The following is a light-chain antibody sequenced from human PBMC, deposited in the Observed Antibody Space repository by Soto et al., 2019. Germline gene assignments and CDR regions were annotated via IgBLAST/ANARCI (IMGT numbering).Light chain of an antibody. CDR1: SSDVGGYTY. J-gene: IGLJ1*01. CDR2: EVN. V-gene: IGLV2-14*01. CDR3: NSYVAGSNV. Sequence: QSALTQPASVSGSPRQSITISCTGASSDVGGYTYVSWYQQHPGKAPKLMIYEVNNRPSGVSNRFSGSKPGNTASLTISGLQAEDEADYYCNSYVAGSNVFGTGTKVTVL.